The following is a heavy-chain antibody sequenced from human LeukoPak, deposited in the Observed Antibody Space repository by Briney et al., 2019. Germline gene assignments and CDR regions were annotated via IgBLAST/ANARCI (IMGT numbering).Heavy chain of an antibody. CDR2: IAWNGGKT. CDR1: GFTFDDYG. CDR3: ANLWSSWVDAFDI. Sequence: PGGSLRLSCAVSGFTFDDYGMSWVRQAPGKGLEWVSGIAWNGGKTGYADSVKGRFTISRDNAKNSLYLQMNSLRAEDTALYYCANLWSSWVDAFDIWGQGTMVTVSS. V-gene: IGHV3-20*04. D-gene: IGHD3-10*01. J-gene: IGHJ3*02.